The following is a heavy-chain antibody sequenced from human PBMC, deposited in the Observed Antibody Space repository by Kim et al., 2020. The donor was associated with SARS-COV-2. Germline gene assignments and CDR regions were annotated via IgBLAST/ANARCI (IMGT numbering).Heavy chain of an antibody. Sequence: GGSLRLSCTASGFAFSAHAMNWVRQAPGKGLEWISFISSHREILYRDSLRGRFTISRDNAKNSLYLQMNRLGDEDTAVYYCARVINHAFDYWGQGILVAVSS. CDR3: ARVINHAFDY. CDR2: ISSHREI. CDR1: GFAFSAHA. V-gene: IGHV3-48*02. J-gene: IGHJ4*02.